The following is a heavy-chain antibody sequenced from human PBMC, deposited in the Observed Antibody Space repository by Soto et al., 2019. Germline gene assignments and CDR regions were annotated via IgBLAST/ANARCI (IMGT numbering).Heavy chain of an antibody. J-gene: IGHJ6*02. Sequence: QVQLVESGGGVVQPGRSLRLSCAASGFTFSSYAMHWVRQAPGKGLEWVAVISYDGSNKYYADSVKGRFTISRDNSKNTLYIQMKRLRAEDTAVYYCARVAGHYYCGMDVWGQGTTVTVSS. CDR1: GFTFSSYA. V-gene: IGHV3-30-3*01. D-gene: IGHD6-19*01. CDR3: ARVAGHYYCGMDV. CDR2: ISYDGSNK.